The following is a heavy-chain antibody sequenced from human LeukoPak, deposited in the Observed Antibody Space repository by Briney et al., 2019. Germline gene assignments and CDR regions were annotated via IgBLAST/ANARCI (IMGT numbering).Heavy chain of an antibody. CDR3: ARADIVVVPAAMDPYWYFDL. D-gene: IGHD2-2*01. CDR1: GGTFSSYA. Sequence: ASVKVSCKASGGTFSSYAISWVRQAPGQGLEWMGWISAYNGNTNYAQKLQGRVTMTTDTSTSTAYMELRSLRSDDTAVYYCARADIVVVPAAMDPYWYFDLWGRGTLVTVSS. CDR2: ISAYNGNT. V-gene: IGHV1-18*01. J-gene: IGHJ2*01.